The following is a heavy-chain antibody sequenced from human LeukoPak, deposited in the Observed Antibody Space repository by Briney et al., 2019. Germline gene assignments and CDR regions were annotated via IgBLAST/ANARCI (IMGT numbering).Heavy chain of an antibody. CDR2: IYTSGST. J-gene: IGHJ4*02. CDR3: ARAAGWHPNKWYFDY. V-gene: IGHV4-61*02. Sequence: SETLSLTCTVSGGSISSGSYYWSWIRQPAGKGLEWIGRIYTSGSTNYNPSLKSRVTISVDTSKNQFSLKLSSVTAADTAVYYCARAAGWHPNKWYFDYWGQGTLVTVSS. CDR1: GGSISSGSYY. D-gene: IGHD6-19*01.